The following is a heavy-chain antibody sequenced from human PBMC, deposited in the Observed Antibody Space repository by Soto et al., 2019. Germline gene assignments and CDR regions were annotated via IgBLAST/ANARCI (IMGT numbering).Heavy chain of an antibody. CDR3: AKSTGGTANGMDV. D-gene: IGHD2-8*02. CDR1: GFIFNNYA. V-gene: IGHV3-9*01. J-gene: IGHJ6*02. CDR2: VSWHGGSI. Sequence: EVQLVESGGGLVQPGRSLRLSCTASGFIFNNYAMYWVRQVPGKGLEWVSGVSWHGGSIGYADSVKGRFSISRDNAKNSLYLQMNSLSAEDTALYYCAKSTGGTANGMDVWGQGNTVTVSS.